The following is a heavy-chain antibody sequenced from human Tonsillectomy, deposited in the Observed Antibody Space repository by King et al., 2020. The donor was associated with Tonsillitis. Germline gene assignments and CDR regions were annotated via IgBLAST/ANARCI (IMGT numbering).Heavy chain of an antibody. CDR1: GGSFSGYY. V-gene: IGHV4-34*01. CDR2: INHSGST. J-gene: IGHJ5*02. D-gene: IGHD6-25*01. CDR3: ARGRLRTTLGAAKRVWFDT. Sequence: VQLQQWGAGLLKPSETLSLTCAVYGGSFSGYYWSWIRQPPGKGLEWIGEINHSGSTNYNPSLKSRVTISVDTSKNQFSLKLSSVTAADTAGYYCARGRLRTTLGAAKRVWFDTWGQGTLVTVSS.